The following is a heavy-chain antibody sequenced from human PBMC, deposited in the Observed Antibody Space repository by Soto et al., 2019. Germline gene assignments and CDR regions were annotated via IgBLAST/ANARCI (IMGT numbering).Heavy chain of an antibody. V-gene: IGHV1-8*01. CDR1: GYTFTSYD. CDR3: ARGAGGYCSSTSCYVGVWFDP. CDR2: MNPNSGNT. J-gene: IGHJ5*02. Sequence: ASVKVSCKASGYTFTSYDINWVRQATGQGLEWMGWMNPNSGNTGYAQKFQGRVTMTRNTSISTAYMELSSLRSEDTAVYYCARGAGGYCSSTSCYVGVWFDPWGQGTLVTVSS. D-gene: IGHD2-2*01.